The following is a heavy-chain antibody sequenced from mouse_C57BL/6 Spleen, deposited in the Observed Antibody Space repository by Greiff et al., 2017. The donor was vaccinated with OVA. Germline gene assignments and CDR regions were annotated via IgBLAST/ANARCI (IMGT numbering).Heavy chain of an antibody. CDR1: GYAFSSSW. V-gene: IGHV1-82*01. D-gene: IGHD1-1*01. Sequence: VKLQQSGPELVKPGASVKISCKASGYAFSSSWMNWVKQRPGKGLEWIGRIYPGDGDTNYNGKFKGKATLTADKSSSTAYMQLSSLTSEDSAVYFCARYAYYGSSYFDYWGQGTTLTVSS. J-gene: IGHJ2*01. CDR3: ARYAYYGSSYFDY. CDR2: IYPGDGDT.